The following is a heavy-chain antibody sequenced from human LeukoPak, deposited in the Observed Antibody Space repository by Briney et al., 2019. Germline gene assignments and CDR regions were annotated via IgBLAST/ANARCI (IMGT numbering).Heavy chain of an antibody. J-gene: IGHJ6*03. CDR3: ARDHTYYYYMDV. Sequence: ASVKVSCKASGYTFTSYGISWVRQAPGQGLEWMGWISAYNGNTNYAQELQGRVTMTTDTSTSTTYMELRSLRSDDTAVYYCARDHTYYYYMDVWGKGTTVTISS. V-gene: IGHV1-18*01. CDR1: GYTFTSYG. CDR2: ISAYNGNT.